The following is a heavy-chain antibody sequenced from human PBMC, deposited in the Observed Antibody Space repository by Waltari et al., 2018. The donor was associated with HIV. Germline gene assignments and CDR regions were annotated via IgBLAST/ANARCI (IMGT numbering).Heavy chain of an antibody. D-gene: IGHD1-26*01. J-gene: IGHJ4*02. V-gene: IGHV4-59*08. Sequence: ETLSLTCTVSGGSISSYYWSWIRQPPGKGLEWIGYIYYSGSTNYNPALKSRLTMSVDTSKNQFSLKLSSVTAADTAVYYCARQSRGNSVGYDYWGQGTLVTVSS. CDR2: IYYSGST. CDR1: GGSISSYY. CDR3: ARQSRGNSVGYDY.